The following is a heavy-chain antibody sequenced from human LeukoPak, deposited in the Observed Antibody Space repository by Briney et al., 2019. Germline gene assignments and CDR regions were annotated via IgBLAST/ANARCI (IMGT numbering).Heavy chain of an antibody. CDR2: ISGSGGNT. CDR3: AKDPPCSGGTCYGYFES. CDR1: GFTFNTYA. J-gene: IGHJ4*02. D-gene: IGHD2-15*01. V-gene: IGHV3-23*01. Sequence: GGSLRLSCAASGFTFNTYAMNWVRPAPGKGLEWVSIISGSGGNTFYADAVKGRFTISRDNSKNTLYLQMNNLRDEDTAVYYCAKDPPCSGGTCYGYFESWGQGVLVTDSS.